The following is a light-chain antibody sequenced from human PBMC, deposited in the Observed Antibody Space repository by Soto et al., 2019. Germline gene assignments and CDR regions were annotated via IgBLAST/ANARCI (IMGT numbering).Light chain of an antibody. J-gene: IGKJ1*01. CDR3: QHYNSYSEA. CDR2: WAS. CDR1: QSVLYSSNNKNY. V-gene: IGKV4-1*01. Sequence: DIVMTQSPDSLAVSLGERATINCKSSQSVLYSSNNKNYLAWYQQKLGQPPKLLIRWASTRESGVPDRFSGSGSGTEFTLTISSLQPDDFATYYCQHYNSYSEAFGQGTKVDI.